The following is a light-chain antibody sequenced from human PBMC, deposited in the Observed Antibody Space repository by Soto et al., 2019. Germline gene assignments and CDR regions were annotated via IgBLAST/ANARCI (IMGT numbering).Light chain of an antibody. J-gene: IGKJ1*01. CDR1: QSISSW. Sequence: DIQMTQSPSTLSASVGDRVTITCRASQSISSWLAWYQQQPGKAPKLLIYKASSLKSGVPSRFSGSGSGTEFTLTISSLQPDDFATYYCQQCHTYPWTFGQGTKVDIK. V-gene: IGKV1-5*03. CDR2: KAS. CDR3: QQCHTYPWT.